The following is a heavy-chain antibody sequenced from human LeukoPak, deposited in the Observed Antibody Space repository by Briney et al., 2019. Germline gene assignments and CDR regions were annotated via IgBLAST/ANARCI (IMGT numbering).Heavy chain of an antibody. CDR3: ARGMSGELLFDY. V-gene: IGHV3-7*01. CDR2: IKQDGSEK. Sequence: PGGSLRLSCAASGFNFSSYWMSWVRQAPGKGLEWVANIKQDGSEKYYVDSVKGRFTISRDNAKNSLYLQMNSLRAEDTAVYYCARGMSGELLFDYWGQGTLVTVSS. CDR1: GFNFSSYW. D-gene: IGHD1-26*01. J-gene: IGHJ4*02.